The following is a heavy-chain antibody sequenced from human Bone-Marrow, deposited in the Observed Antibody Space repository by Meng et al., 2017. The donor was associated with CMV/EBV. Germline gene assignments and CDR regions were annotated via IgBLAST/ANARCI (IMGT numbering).Heavy chain of an antibody. CDR2: ISAYNGNT. CDR1: GYTFTSYG. V-gene: IGHV1-18*01. D-gene: IGHD3-3*01. Sequence: ASVKVSCKASGYTFTSYGISWVRQAPGQGLEWMGWISAYNGNTNYAQKLQGRVTMTTDTSTSTAYMELRSLRSDDTAVYYCARDGGSNFWSGYSFWFDPWGHGTLVTVSS. J-gene: IGHJ5*02. CDR3: ARDGGSNFWSGYSFWFDP.